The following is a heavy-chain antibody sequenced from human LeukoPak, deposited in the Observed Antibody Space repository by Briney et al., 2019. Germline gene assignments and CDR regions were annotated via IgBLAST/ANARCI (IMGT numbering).Heavy chain of an antibody. Sequence: GGSLRLSCAASGFTFSSYWMHWVRQAPGKGLVWVSRINSDGSSTSYADSVKGRFAISRDNAKNTLYLQMNSLRAEDTAVYYCARATYSSSKIDYWGQGTLVTASS. V-gene: IGHV3-74*01. CDR2: INSDGSST. CDR1: GFTFSSYW. CDR3: ARATYSSSKIDY. D-gene: IGHD6-13*01. J-gene: IGHJ4*02.